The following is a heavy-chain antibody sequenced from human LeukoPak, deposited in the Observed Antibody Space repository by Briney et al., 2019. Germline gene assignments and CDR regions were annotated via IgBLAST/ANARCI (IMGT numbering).Heavy chain of an antibody. J-gene: IGHJ4*02. CDR2: ISSDASNQ. D-gene: IGHD5-18*01. CDR3: AKALQVWLSGFDY. CDR1: GFSFSTYG. Sequence: PGGSLRLSCVASGFSFSTYGMHWVRQAPGKGPEWVAVISSDASNQYYTDSVKGRFAISRDNSRNTLYLQMNSLRYEDTAVYYCAKALQVWLSGFDYWGQGTLVTVSS. V-gene: IGHV3-30*18.